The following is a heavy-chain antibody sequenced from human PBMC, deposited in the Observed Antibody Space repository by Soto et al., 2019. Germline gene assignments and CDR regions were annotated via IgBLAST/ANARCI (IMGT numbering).Heavy chain of an antibody. CDR1: GFTFKSYA. CDR2: ISSDGSKK. CDR3: AREGGGYTYGSPYHGMDV. Sequence: QVDLVESGGGVVQPGRSLRLSCAASGFTFKSYAMHWVRQAPGKGLEWVARISSDGSKKYYAYSVKGQFTISRDKSKYTLYLQITSLRVEDTAVYYCAREGGGYTYGSPYHGMDVWGQGTTVTVSS. V-gene: IGHV3-30-3*01. D-gene: IGHD5-18*01. J-gene: IGHJ6*02.